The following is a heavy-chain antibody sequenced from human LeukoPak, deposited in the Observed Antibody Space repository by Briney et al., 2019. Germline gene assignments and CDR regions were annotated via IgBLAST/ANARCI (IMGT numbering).Heavy chain of an antibody. CDR2: IYYSGST. J-gene: IGHJ4*02. CDR1: GGSISSHY. V-gene: IGHV4-39*01. D-gene: IGHD1-26*01. CDR3: ARQVGAGYFDY. Sequence: SETLSLTCTVSGGSISSHYWGWIRQPPGKGLEWIGSIYYSGSTYYNPSLKSRVTISVDTSKNQFSLKLSSVTAADTAVYYCARQVGAGYFDYWGQGTLVTVSS.